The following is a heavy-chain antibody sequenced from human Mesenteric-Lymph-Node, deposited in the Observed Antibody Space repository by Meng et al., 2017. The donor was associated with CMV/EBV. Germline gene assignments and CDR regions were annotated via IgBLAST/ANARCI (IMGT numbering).Heavy chain of an antibody. J-gene: IGHJ4*02. CDR3: AKDWRFLEWFFDY. Sequence: ASGFTFSTFAMSWVRQAPGKGLEWVSAISGSSGSTYYADSVKGRFTISRDNFKNTLYLQMNSLRAEDTAVYYCAKDWRFLEWFFDYWGQGTLVTVSS. CDR1: GFTFSTFA. D-gene: IGHD3-3*01. CDR2: ISGSSGST. V-gene: IGHV3-23*01.